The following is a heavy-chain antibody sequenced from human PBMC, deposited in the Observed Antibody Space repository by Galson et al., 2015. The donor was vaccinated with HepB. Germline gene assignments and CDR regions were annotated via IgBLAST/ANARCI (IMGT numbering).Heavy chain of an antibody. V-gene: IGHV3-33*01. J-gene: IGHJ5*02. CDR1: GFTFSSYG. CDR2: IWYDGSNK. D-gene: IGHD2-15*01. Sequence: SLRLSCAASGFTFSSYGMHWVRQAPGKGLEWVAVIWYDGSNKYYADSVKGRFTISRDNSKNTLYLQMNSLRAEDTAVYYCARGTRTCSGGSCYSWFDPWGKGTLVTVSS. CDR3: ARGTRTCSGGSCYSWFDP.